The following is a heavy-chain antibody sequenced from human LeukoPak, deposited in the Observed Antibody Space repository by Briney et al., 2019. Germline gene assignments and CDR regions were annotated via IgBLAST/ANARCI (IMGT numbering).Heavy chain of an antibody. J-gene: IGHJ4*02. V-gene: IGHV1-69*13. Sequence: ASVTVSCKASGGTFSSYAISWVRQAPGQGLEWMGGIIPIFGTANYAQKFQGRVTITADESTSTAYMELSSLRSEDTAVYYCARVVTAAAAVIIFRPLSFDYWGKETRVTVSS. CDR2: IIPIFGTA. CDR1: GGTFSSYA. CDR3: ARVVTAAAAVIIFRPLSFDY. D-gene: IGHD6-25*01.